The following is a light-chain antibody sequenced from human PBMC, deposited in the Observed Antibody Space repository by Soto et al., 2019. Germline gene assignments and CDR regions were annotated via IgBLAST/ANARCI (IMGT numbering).Light chain of an antibody. CDR3: QQRSNWPPWT. V-gene: IGKV3-11*01. CDR1: QSVSSY. Sequence: EIVLTQSPATLSLSPGERATLSCRASQSVSSYLAWYQQKPGQAPRLLIYDSSTRATDIPARFSGSGSGTDFTLTISSLEPEDFTVYYCQQRSNWPPWTVGQGTKVEIK. J-gene: IGKJ1*01. CDR2: DSS.